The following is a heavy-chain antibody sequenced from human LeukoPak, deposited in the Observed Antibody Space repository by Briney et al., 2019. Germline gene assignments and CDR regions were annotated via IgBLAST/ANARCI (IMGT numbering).Heavy chain of an antibody. CDR3: ARGFLAHFYGSSSHDY. CDR1: GGSFSGYY. V-gene: IGHV4-34*01. Sequence: PSETLSLTCAVYGGSFSGYYCTWIRQAPGKGLEWIGEIHPSGSTNYNPSLMSRVSLSLDTSKNQFSLRLSSVTAADTGVYYCARGFLAHFYGSSSHDYWGQGTLVSVST. J-gene: IGHJ4*02. D-gene: IGHD3-10*01. CDR2: IHPSGST.